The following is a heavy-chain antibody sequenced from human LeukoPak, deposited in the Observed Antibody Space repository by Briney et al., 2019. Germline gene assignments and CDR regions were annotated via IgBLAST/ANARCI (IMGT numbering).Heavy chain of an antibody. CDR3: TSVPEQWLVPPNFDY. Sequence: GGSLRLSCTASGFTFGDYAMSWFRQAPGKGLEWVGFIRSKAYGGTTEYAASVKGRFTIPRDDSKSIAYLQMNSLKTEDTAVYYCTSVPEQWLVPPNFDYWGQGTLVTVSS. V-gene: IGHV3-49*03. J-gene: IGHJ4*02. CDR2: IRSKAYGGTT. CDR1: GFTFGDYA. D-gene: IGHD6-19*01.